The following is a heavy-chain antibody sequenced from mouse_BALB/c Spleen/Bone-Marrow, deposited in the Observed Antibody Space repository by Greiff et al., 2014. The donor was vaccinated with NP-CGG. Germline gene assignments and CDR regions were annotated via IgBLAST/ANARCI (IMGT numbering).Heavy chain of an antibody. CDR3: ARGRWYY. V-gene: IGHV1-22*01. D-gene: IGHD2-3*01. J-gene: IGHJ2*01. CDR2: VNPNIGGT. CDR1: GYTFTDYT. Sequence: EVQGVESGPELVMPGASVKISCKTSGYTFTDYTLHWVKQSHGKSLEWLGGVNPNIGGTSYNQKFKDKASLTVNKSSTTAYMELRSLTSEDSAVYYCARGRWYYWGQGTTLTVSS.